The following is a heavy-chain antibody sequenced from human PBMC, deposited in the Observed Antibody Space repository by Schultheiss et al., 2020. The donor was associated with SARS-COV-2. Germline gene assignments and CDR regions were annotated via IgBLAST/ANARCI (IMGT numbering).Heavy chain of an antibody. CDR1: GFTFSSYW. CDR3: ARDESGYFDY. Sequence: GESLKISCAASGFTFSSYWMSWVRQAPGKGLEWVASIKQDGSEKYYVDSVKGRFTISRDNAKNSLYLQMNSLRAEDTAVYYCARDESGYFDYWGQGTLVTVSS. CDR2: IKQDGSEK. D-gene: IGHD3-22*01. J-gene: IGHJ4*02. V-gene: IGHV3-7*03.